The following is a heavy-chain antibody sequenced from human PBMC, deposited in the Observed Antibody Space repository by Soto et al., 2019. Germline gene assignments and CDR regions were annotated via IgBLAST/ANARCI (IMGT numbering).Heavy chain of an antibody. D-gene: IGHD4-17*01. CDR3: AVYGYGVSAAAY. CDR1: GLTVRNDW. J-gene: IGHJ4*02. Sequence: GGSLGLACAGSGLTVRNDWVSWVRQAPGKGLEWVANINQDGSERYYVDSVRGRFTISRDNVENSLYLQLNSLRPEDTAVYYCAVYGYGVSAAAYWGQGTLVTVSS. CDR2: INQDGSER. V-gene: IGHV3-7*03.